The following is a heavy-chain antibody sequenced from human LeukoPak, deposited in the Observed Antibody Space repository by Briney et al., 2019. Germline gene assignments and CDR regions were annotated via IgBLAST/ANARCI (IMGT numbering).Heavy chain of an antibody. D-gene: IGHD6-19*01. Sequence: GGSLRLSCAASGFTFSSYWMSWVRQAPGKGLEWVANIKQDGSEKYYVDSVKGRFTISRDNAKNSLYLQMNSLRAEDTAVYYCARWTRLRGAVAGHFDYWGQGTLVTVSS. CDR1: GFTFSSYW. CDR2: IKQDGSEK. J-gene: IGHJ4*02. CDR3: ARWTRLRGAVAGHFDY. V-gene: IGHV3-7*01.